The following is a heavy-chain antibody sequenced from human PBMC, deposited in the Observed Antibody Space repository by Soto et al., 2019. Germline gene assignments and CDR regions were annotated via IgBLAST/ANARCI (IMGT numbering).Heavy chain of an antibody. Sequence: QVQLVQSGAEVKKPGSSVKVSCKASGGTFSSYAISWVRQAPGQGLEWMGGIIPIFGAANYAQKFQGRVTITADKSTSTAYMELSSLRSEDTAVYYCARGPRIYYDSSGYYRPTYYFDYWGQGTLVTVSS. CDR1: GGTFSSYA. D-gene: IGHD3-22*01. J-gene: IGHJ4*02. V-gene: IGHV1-69*06. CDR2: IIPIFGAA. CDR3: ARGPRIYYDSSGYYRPTYYFDY.